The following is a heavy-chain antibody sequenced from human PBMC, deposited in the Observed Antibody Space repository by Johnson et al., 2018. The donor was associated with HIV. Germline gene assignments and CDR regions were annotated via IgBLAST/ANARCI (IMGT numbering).Heavy chain of an antibody. CDR1: GFTFSSYG. CDR2: IRYDGSNK. V-gene: IGHV3-30*02. D-gene: IGHD2-2*01. Sequence: QVLLVESGGGVVQPGGSLRLSCAASGFTFSSYGMHWVRQAPGKGLEWVAFIRYDGSNKYYADSVKGRFTISRDNSKNTLYLQMNSLRAEDTAVYYCAKGVVPAAADAFDIWGQGTMVTVSS. CDR3: AKGVVPAAADAFDI. J-gene: IGHJ3*02.